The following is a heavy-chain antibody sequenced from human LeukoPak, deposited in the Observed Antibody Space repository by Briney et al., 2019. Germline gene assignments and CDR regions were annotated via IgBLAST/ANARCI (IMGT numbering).Heavy chain of an antibody. D-gene: IGHD1-7*01. CDR3: ASMFNWNYGKDY. Sequence: GGSLRLSCVASGFIFSSSWMSWVRQAPGKGLEWVANIKQDGSEKDYADSVKGRFTISRENAKNSLYLQMNSLRAEDTAVYYCASMFNWNYGKDYWGQGTLVTVSS. J-gene: IGHJ4*02. CDR2: IKQDGSEK. V-gene: IGHV3-7*01. CDR1: GFIFSSSW.